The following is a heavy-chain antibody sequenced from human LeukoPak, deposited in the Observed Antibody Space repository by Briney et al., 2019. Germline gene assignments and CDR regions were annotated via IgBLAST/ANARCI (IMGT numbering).Heavy chain of an antibody. CDR1: GASLSSSRYY. CDR2: TSFTGIT. J-gene: IGHJ5*02. Sequence: PPETLSLTCTLSGASLSSSRYYWGWPRHPPEKGLEWVGHTSFTGITYYNACLTSRVTLSVHTSNNQFSLKVSSVTAADTAVYYCARVHVVDRVERWLDPWGQGTLVTVSS. V-gene: IGHV4-39*07. CDR3: ARVHVVDRVERWLDP. D-gene: IGHD5-24*01.